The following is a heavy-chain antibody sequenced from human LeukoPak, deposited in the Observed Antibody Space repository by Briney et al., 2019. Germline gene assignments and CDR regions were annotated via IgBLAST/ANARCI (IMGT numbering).Heavy chain of an antibody. V-gene: IGHV1-18*01. CDR2: ISAYNGNT. J-gene: IGHJ5*02. CDR3: ARLFVVVPAAPNWFDP. D-gene: IGHD2-2*01. Sequence: GASVKVSCKASGYTFTSYGISWVRQAPGQGLEWMGWISAYNGNTNYAQKLQGRVTMTTDTSTSTAYMELRSLRSDDTAVYYCARLFVVVPAAPNWFDPWGQGTLVTVSS. CDR1: GYTFTSYG.